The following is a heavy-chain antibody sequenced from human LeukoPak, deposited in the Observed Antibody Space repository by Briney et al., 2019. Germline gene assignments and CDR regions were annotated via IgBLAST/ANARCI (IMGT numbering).Heavy chain of an antibody. CDR2: MNPNSGNT. CDR1: GYTFTSYY. J-gene: IGHJ6*02. D-gene: IGHD3-3*01. V-gene: IGHV1-8*02. CDR3: ARFVGDDFWSGYYTSNYYYGMDV. Sequence: GASVKVSCKASGYTFTSYYMHWVRQAPGQGLEWMGWMNPNSGNTGYAQKFQGRVTMTRNTSISTAYMELSSLRSEDTAVYYCARFVGDDFWSGYYTSNYYYGMDVWGQGTTVTVSS.